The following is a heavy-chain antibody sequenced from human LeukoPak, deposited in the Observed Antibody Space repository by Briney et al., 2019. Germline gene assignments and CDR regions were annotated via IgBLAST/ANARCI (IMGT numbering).Heavy chain of an antibody. CDR2: ISAYNGNT. CDR3: ARDLYYDSSGLTRDY. Sequence: ASVKVSCKASGYTFTSYGISWVRQAPGQGLEWMGWISAYNGNTNYAQKLRGRVTMTTDTSTSTAYMELRSLRSDDTAVYYCARDLYYDSSGLTRDYWGQGTLVTVSS. CDR1: GYTFTSYG. D-gene: IGHD3-22*01. J-gene: IGHJ4*02. V-gene: IGHV1-18*01.